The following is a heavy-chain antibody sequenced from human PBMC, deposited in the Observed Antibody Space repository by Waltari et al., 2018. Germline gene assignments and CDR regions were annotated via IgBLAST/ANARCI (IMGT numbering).Heavy chain of an antibody. CDR3: ARGSNYYVRVWDY. CDR1: GFMFSSFW. V-gene: IGHV3-7*03. CDR2: VNYDGSLT. J-gene: IGHJ4*02. Sequence: EVQLVESGGDLVHLGGSLRLSWSGSGFMFSSFWMTWVRQAPGKVLEWVANVNYDGSLTYNSESVNGRFTISRDNSKNSVYLQMNSLTVEDTAVYYCARGSNYYVRVWDYWGRGTPVTVSS. D-gene: IGHD3-16*01.